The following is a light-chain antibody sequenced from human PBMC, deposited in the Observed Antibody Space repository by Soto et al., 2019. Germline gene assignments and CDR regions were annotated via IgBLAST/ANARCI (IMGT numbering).Light chain of an antibody. CDR1: QSVGAQ. CDR2: GAS. CDR3: QQCNDLGS. V-gene: IGKV3-11*01. J-gene: IGKJ4*01. Sequence: EVVLTQYPATLSLSPGERATLSFRASQSVGAQFAWYQQKPGQSPRLLIYGASNRASGISTRFSGSGSGTDFTLTIASLEPEDSAVYYCQQCNDLGSFGGGTRVEIK.